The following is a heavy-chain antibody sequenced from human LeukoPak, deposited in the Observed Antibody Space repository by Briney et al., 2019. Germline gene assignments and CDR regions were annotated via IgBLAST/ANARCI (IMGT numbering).Heavy chain of an antibody. V-gene: IGHV3-23*01. CDR3: AKDRGVTVDYYYYYMDV. Sequence: PGGSLRLSCAASGFTFRTYAMSWARQAPGKGLDWVSVISGRGDSTYYADSVKGRFTISRDNSRNTLYLQMNSLSAEDTAVYYCAKDRGVTVDYYYYYMDVWGKGTPVTVSS. CDR2: ISGRGDST. CDR1: GFTFRTYA. J-gene: IGHJ6*03. D-gene: IGHD2-21*02.